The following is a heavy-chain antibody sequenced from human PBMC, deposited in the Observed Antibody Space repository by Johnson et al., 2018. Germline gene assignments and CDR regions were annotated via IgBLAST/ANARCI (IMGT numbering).Heavy chain of an antibody. CDR3: ARGLSAAGRIDY. J-gene: IGHJ4*02. CDR2: IWDDGTKR. D-gene: IGHD6-13*01. CDR1: GLVFSSYG. V-gene: IGHV3-33*01. Sequence: VQLLESGGGVVQPGRSLRLSCAASGLVFSSYGMHWVRQAPGRGLEWVAVIWDDGTKRYYADSVKGRFTISRDNSKNTLYLHINRRRTEDTAVYYCARGLSAAGRIDYWGQGTLVTVSS.